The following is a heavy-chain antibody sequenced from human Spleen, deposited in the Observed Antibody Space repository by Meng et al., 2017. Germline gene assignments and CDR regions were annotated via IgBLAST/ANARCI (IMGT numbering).Heavy chain of an antibody. Sequence: ASVKVSCKASGYTFTTYRVHWVRQAPGQGLEWMGVINPSGGSTTNAQKFQGRVTMTSDTSTSTVYMELSSLRSEDTAVYDCAREPYSSSWYRPTPFYYYYGMDVWGQGTTVTVSS. CDR2: INPSGGST. CDR3: AREPYSSSWYRPTPFYYYYGMDV. V-gene: IGHV1-46*01. CDR1: GYTFTTYR. J-gene: IGHJ6*02. D-gene: IGHD6-13*01.